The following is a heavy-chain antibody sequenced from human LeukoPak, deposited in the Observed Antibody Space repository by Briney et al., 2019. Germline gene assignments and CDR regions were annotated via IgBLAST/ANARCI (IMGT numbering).Heavy chain of an antibody. Sequence: ASVTVSCTASAYTFTTYGISWVRQAPGQGLGWMGWISAYNGQTNHTHNLQGRVSMTIDTSTSTAYMELRSLRSDDTAVYYCARCGGSYYVHRWFDPWGQGTLVTVSS. D-gene: IGHD1-26*01. CDR3: ARCGGSYYVHRWFDP. CDR2: ISAYNGQT. V-gene: IGHV1-18*01. J-gene: IGHJ5*02. CDR1: AYTFTTYG.